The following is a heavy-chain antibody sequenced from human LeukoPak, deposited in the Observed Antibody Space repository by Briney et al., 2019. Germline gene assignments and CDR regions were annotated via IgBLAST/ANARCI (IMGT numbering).Heavy chain of an antibody. D-gene: IGHD5-12*01. J-gene: IGHJ5*02. CDR3: VRGYSYGWFDP. CDR1: QLTFSRFG. CDR2: IQYEGSNK. Sequence: GGSLRLSCAASQLTFSRFGMHWVRQAPGKGLEWVAFIQYEGSNKVYGDSVKGRFTISRDNSKNTLYLQMNSLRADDTAVYYCVRGYSYGWFDPWGQGTLVTVSS. V-gene: IGHV3-30*02.